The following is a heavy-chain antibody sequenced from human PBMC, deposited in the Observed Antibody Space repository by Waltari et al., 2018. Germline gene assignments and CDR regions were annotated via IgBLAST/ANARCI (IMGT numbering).Heavy chain of an antibody. D-gene: IGHD3-22*01. CDR1: GGSISSSSYY. CDR2: IYYSGST. V-gene: IGHV4-39*07. J-gene: IGHJ4*02. CDR3: ARDSAQYYYDSSGHPAFGY. Sequence: QLQLQESGPGLVKPSETLSLTCTVSGGSISSSSYYWGWIRQLPGKGLEWIGSIYYSGSTYYNPSLKSRVTISVDTSKNQFSLKLSSVTAADTAVYYCARDSAQYYYDSSGHPAFGYWGQGTLVTVSS.